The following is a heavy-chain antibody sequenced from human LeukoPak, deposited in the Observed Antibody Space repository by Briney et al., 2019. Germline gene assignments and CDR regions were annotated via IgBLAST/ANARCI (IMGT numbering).Heavy chain of an antibody. CDR3: ARDWGVSARPGYMDV. J-gene: IGHJ6*03. CDR1: GGSFSGYY. V-gene: IGHV4-34*01. Sequence: SETLSLTCAVYGGSFSGYYWSWIRQPPGKGLEWIGEINHSGSTNYNPSLKSRVTISVDTSKNQFSLRLSSVTAADTAVYYCARDWGVSARPGYMDVWGKGPPSPSP. D-gene: IGHD6-6*01. CDR2: INHSGST.